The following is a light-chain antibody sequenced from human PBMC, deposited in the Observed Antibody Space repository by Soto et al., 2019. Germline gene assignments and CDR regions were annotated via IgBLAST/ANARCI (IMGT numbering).Light chain of an antibody. Sequence: EIVLTQSPGTLSLSPGERATLSCRASQRVSYRYLAWYQQKPGQAPRLLIYGASSRATGIPDRFSGSGSGTNFNLTISRLEPEDFAVYYCQQYGSSPLTFGGGTKVEIK. J-gene: IGKJ4*01. V-gene: IGKV3-20*01. CDR2: GAS. CDR3: QQYGSSPLT. CDR1: QRVSYRY.